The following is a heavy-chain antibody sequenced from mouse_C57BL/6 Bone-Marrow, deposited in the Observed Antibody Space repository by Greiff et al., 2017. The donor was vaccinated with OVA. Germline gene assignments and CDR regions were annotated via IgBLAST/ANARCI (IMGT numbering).Heavy chain of an antibody. Sequence: VQLQQSGAELVKPGASVKLSCTASGYTFTRYWMHWVKQRPGQGLEWIGKLHPNSGSTNYTEKFKSKATLSVDKSSSTSYMQLSSLTSEDSAVYYCAGLGFPYYYAMDYWGQGPSATVSS. J-gene: IGHJ4*01. CDR1: GYTFTRYW. D-gene: IGHD3-3*01. CDR2: LHPNSGST. V-gene: IGHV1-64*01. CDR3: AGLGFPYYYAMDY.